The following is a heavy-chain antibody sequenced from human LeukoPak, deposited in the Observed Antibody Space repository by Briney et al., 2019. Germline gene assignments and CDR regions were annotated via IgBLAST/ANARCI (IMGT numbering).Heavy chain of an antibody. Sequence: GGSLRLSCAASGFTFSSYAMSWVRQPPGKGLEWVSAISGSGGSTYYADSVKGRFTISRDNSKNTLYLQMNSLRAEDTAVYYCARQYNQQWGVSYFDYWGQGTLVTVSS. J-gene: IGHJ4*02. CDR1: GFTFSSYA. D-gene: IGHD6-19*01. CDR3: ARQYNQQWGVSYFDY. V-gene: IGHV3-23*01. CDR2: ISGSGGST.